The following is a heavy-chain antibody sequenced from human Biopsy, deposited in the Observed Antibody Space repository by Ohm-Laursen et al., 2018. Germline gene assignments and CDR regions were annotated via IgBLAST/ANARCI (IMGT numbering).Heavy chain of an antibody. D-gene: IGHD6-19*01. CDR1: RFTFSDYF. Sequence: SLRLSCAASRFTFSDYFMSWIRRAPGQGLEWVSYISSSGITAHYADSVKGRFTISRDNAKNSLYLQMNSLRAEDTAIYYCARSGWNFEFDSWGKGTLVAVSS. CDR3: ARSGWNFEFDS. V-gene: IGHV3-11*01. CDR2: ISSSGITA. J-gene: IGHJ4*02.